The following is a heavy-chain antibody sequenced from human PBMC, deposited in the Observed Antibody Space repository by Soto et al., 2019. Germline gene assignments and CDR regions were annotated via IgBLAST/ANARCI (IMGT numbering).Heavy chain of an antibody. CDR2: INPNSGGT. CDR1: GYTFTGYY. J-gene: IGHJ5*02. Sequence: GASVKVSCKASGYTFTGYYMHWVRQAPGQGLEWMGWINPNSGGTNYAQKFQGWVTMTRDTSISTAYMELRSLRSDDTAVYYCARTRGYCISTSCLENWFDPWGQGTLVTVSS. CDR3: ARTRGYCISTSCLENWFDP. D-gene: IGHD2-2*01. V-gene: IGHV1-2*04.